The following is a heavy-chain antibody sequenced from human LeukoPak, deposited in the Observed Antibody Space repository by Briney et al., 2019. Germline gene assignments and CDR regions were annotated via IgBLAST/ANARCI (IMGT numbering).Heavy chain of an antibody. D-gene: IGHD6-13*01. Sequence: GGSLRLSCAASGFIFSTYGMHWVRQAPGKGLEWVAFIRYAGSDKYYADSVKGRFTISRDNSKNTLYMQMNSLRGEDTAVYYCARVAEAAAFDYWGQGTLVTVSS. V-gene: IGHV3-30*02. CDR1: GFIFSTYG. CDR3: ARVAEAAAFDY. J-gene: IGHJ4*02. CDR2: IRYAGSDK.